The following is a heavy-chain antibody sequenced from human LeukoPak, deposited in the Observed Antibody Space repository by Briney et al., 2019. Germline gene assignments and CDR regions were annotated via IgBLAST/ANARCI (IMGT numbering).Heavy chain of an antibody. V-gene: IGHV4-34*01. J-gene: IGHJ4*02. CDR2: INHSGST. Sequence: SETLSLTCAVYGGSFSGYYWSWIRQPPGKGLEWFGEINHSGSTNYNTSLKSRVTISVDTSKNQFSLKLSSVTAADTAVYYCARKIAAAGNSYDYWGQGTMVTVSS. CDR1: GGSFSGYY. D-gene: IGHD6-13*01. CDR3: ARKIAAAGNSYDY.